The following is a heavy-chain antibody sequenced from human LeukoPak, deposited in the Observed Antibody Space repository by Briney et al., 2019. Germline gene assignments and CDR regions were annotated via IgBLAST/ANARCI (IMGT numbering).Heavy chain of an antibody. V-gene: IGHV3-23*01. J-gene: IGHJ4*02. D-gene: IGHD6-19*01. Sequence: GGSLRLSCAASGFTFSSNAMSWVRQAPGKGLEWVSAISGSGGSTYYADSVKGRFTISRDNSKNTLYLQMNSLRAEDTAVYHCAHLPGAVVGKYYFDSWGQGTLVTVSS. CDR1: GFTFSSNA. CDR3: AHLPGAVVGKYYFDS. CDR2: ISGSGGST.